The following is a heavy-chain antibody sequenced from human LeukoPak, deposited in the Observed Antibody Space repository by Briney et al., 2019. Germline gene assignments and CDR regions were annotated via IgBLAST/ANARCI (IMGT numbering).Heavy chain of an antibody. CDR3: ASGLSGLGY. V-gene: IGHV4-59*01. CDR2: VYYIGST. J-gene: IGHJ4*02. CDR1: GGSISNYY. Sequence: PSETLSLTCTVSGGSISNYYWSWIRQPPGKGLEWIGYVYYIGSTKYNPSLKSRVTISVDTSKNQFSLKLTSVTAADTAVYYCASGLSGLGYWGQGTLVTVSS. D-gene: IGHD3/OR15-3a*01.